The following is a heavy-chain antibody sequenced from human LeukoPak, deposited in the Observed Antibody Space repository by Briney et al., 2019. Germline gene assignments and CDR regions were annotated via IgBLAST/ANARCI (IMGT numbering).Heavy chain of an antibody. CDR1: GGSISSGGYY. J-gene: IGHJ6*02. Sequence: SQTLSLTCTVSGGSISSGGYYWSWIRQHPGKGLEWIGYIYYSGSTYYNPSLKSRVTISVDTSKNQFSLKLSSVTAADTAVYYCARVKGVVVVAAALPYYYYGMDVWGQGTTVTVSS. V-gene: IGHV4-31*03. D-gene: IGHD2-15*01. CDR2: IYYSGST. CDR3: ARVKGVVVVAAALPYYYYGMDV.